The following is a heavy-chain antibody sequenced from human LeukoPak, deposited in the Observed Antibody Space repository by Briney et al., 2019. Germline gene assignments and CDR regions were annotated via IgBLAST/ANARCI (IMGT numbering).Heavy chain of an antibody. CDR3: ARGRESGSYYEGSDY. CDR2: IIPIFGTA. Sequence: ASVKVSCKASGGTFSSYAISWVRQAPGQGLEWMGRIIPIFGTANYAQKFQGRVTITTDESTSTAYMELSSLRSEDTAVYYCARGRESGSYYEGSDYWGQGTLVTVSS. CDR1: GGTFSSYA. V-gene: IGHV1-69*05. D-gene: IGHD1-26*01. J-gene: IGHJ4*02.